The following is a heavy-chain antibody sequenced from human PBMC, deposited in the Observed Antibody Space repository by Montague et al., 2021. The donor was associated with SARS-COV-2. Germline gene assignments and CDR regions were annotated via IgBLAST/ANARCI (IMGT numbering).Heavy chain of an antibody. D-gene: IGHD3-22*01. CDR3: AKDFDYYDSSGYFDY. CDR1: GFTFGDHA. V-gene: IGHV3-9*01. CDR2: ITWDSGTL. J-gene: IGHJ4*02. Sequence: SLRLSCAASGFTFGDHAMHWVRQAPGKGPEWISGITWDSGTLGYADSVKGRFTISRDNAKNSLYLQMNSLRVEDTASYYCAKDFDYYDSSGYFDYWGQGTLVTVSS.